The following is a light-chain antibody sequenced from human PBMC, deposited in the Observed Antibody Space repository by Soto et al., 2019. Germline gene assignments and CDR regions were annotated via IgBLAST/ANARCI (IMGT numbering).Light chain of an antibody. Sequence: QSALTQPASVSGSPGQSIAISCTGTSSDVGGYNYVSWYQQHPGKAPKLMIYDVSNRPSGVSNRFSGSKSGNTASLTISGLQAEDEADYYCCSYTTSSTYVFRTGTKVTVL. V-gene: IGLV2-14*03. CDR2: DVS. J-gene: IGLJ1*01. CDR3: CSYTTSSTYV. CDR1: SSDVGGYNY.